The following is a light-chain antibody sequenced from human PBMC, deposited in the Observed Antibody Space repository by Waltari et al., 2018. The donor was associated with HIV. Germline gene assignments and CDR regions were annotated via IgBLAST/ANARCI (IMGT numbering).Light chain of an antibody. CDR2: ENE. Sequence: QSILTQPPSVSAAPGQHVSISCSGNSSTIGNNYVSWYQQFPGTAPKHLIYENEKRPSRIPDRFAGSKYGSSATLDITGLHTADEADYHCGTWDRSLRIFGGGTRLTVL. CDR1: SSTIGNNY. CDR3: GTWDRSLRI. J-gene: IGLJ2*01. V-gene: IGLV1-51*02.